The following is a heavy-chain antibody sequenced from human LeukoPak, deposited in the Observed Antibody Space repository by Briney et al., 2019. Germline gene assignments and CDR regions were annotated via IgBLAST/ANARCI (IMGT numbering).Heavy chain of an antibody. Sequence: GGSLRLSCAASGFTFSSYAMSWVRQAPGKGLEWVSTISVSGGSTYYADSVEGRFTISRDNAKNTLYLQMNSLRAEDTAVYYCAREIVGAREFDYWGQGTLVTVSS. D-gene: IGHD1-26*01. J-gene: IGHJ4*02. V-gene: IGHV3-23*01. CDR2: ISVSGGST. CDR3: AREIVGAREFDY. CDR1: GFTFSSYA.